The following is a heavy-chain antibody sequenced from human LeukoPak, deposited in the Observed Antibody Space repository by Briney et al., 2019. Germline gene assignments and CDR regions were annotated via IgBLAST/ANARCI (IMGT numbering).Heavy chain of an antibody. Sequence: SETLTLTCAVSGGSISGYYWSWVRQPPGKGLEWIGYIYYSGSTNYNPSLKSRVTISVDTSKNQFSLKLSSVTAADTAVYYCARSGGYSSPLGYWGQGTLVTVSP. CDR2: IYYSGST. CDR1: GGSISGYY. V-gene: IGHV4-59*08. CDR3: ARSGGYSSPLGY. D-gene: IGHD6-13*01. J-gene: IGHJ4*02.